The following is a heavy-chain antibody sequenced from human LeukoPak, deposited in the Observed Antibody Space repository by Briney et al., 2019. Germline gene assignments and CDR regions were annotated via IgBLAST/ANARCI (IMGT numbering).Heavy chain of an antibody. D-gene: IGHD6-19*01. CDR3: AKDPSIAVAGTGDDAFDI. V-gene: IGHV3-23*01. CDR2: ISGSGGST. J-gene: IGHJ3*02. CDR1: GFTFSSYA. Sequence: SGGSLRLSCAASGFTFSSYAMSWVRQAPGKGLEWVSAISGSGGSTYYADSVKGRFTISRDNSKNTLYLQMNSLRAEDTAVYYCAKDPSIAVAGTGDDAFDIWGQGTMVTVSS.